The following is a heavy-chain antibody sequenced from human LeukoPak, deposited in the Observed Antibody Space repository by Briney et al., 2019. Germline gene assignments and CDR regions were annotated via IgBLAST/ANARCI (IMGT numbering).Heavy chain of an antibody. Sequence: PSETLSLTCTVSGCSFTSSSYYWAWIRQPPGKGLEWIGSFYYGGTTFYNPSLKSRVTISADTSKNQFSLKVTSVTAADTAVYYCARRVIVATLDYWGQGILVTVSS. V-gene: IGHV4-39*01. D-gene: IGHD5-12*01. CDR1: GCSFTSSSYY. CDR3: ARRVIVATLDY. CDR2: FYYGGTT. J-gene: IGHJ4*02.